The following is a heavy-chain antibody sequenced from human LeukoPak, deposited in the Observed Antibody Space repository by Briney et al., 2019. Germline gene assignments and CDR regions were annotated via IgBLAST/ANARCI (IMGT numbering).Heavy chain of an antibody. Sequence: ASVKVSCKASGYSFIGYYIHWVRQAPGQGLEWMGWISAYNGNTNYAQKLQGRVTMTTDTSTSTAYMELRSLRSDDTAVYYCARVRATTDYYGMDVWGQGTTVTVSS. V-gene: IGHV1-18*04. CDR2: ISAYNGNT. J-gene: IGHJ6*02. D-gene: IGHD1-1*01. CDR3: ARVRATTDYYGMDV. CDR1: GYSFIGYY.